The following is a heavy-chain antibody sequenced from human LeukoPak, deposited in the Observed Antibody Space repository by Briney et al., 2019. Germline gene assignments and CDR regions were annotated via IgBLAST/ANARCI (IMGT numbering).Heavy chain of an antibody. CDR2: IYYSGST. V-gene: IGHV4-34*01. J-gene: IGHJ4*02. D-gene: IGHD4-4*01. CDR1: GGSFSGYY. Sequence: PSETLSLTCAVYGGSFSGYYWSWIRQPPGKGLEWIGSIYYSGSTNYNPSLKSRVTISVDTSKNQFSLKLSSVTAADTAVYYCASRTTVTTFTSSTWGQGTLVTVSS. CDR3: ASRTTVTTFTSST.